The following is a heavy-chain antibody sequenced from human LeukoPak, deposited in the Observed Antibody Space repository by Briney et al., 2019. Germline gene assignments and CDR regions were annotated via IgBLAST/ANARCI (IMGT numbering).Heavy chain of an antibody. CDR2: ISGSGGST. CDR3: AKLSMVRGGKGDY. CDR1: GFTFSSYA. V-gene: IGHV3-23*01. J-gene: IGHJ4*02. D-gene: IGHD3-10*01. Sequence: PGGSLRLSCAASGFTFSSYAMSWVRQAPGKGLEWVSAISGSGGSTYYADSVKGRFTISRDNSKNTLYLQMNSLRAGDTAVYYCAKLSMVRGGKGDYWGQGTLVTVSS.